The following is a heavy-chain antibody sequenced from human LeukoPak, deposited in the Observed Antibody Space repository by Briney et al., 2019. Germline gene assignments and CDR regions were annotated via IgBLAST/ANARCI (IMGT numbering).Heavy chain of an antibody. D-gene: IGHD3-3*01. J-gene: IGHJ3*02. CDR1: GGSISSGDYS. Sequence: PSQTLSLTCAVSGGSISSGDYSWSWIRQPPGKGLEWIGYIYHSGSTNYNPSLKSRVTISVDTSKNQFSLKLSSVTAADTAVYYCASRKTYVLRFLEWLPQPNDAFDIWGQGTMVTVSS. V-gene: IGHV4-30-2*01. CDR3: ASRKTYVLRFLEWLPQPNDAFDI. CDR2: IYHSGST.